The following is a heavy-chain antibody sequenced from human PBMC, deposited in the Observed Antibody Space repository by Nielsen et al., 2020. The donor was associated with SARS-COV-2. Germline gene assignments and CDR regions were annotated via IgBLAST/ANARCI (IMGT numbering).Heavy chain of an antibody. Sequence: ASVKVSCKVSGNAFTSHPIHWVRQAPGQRPEWMGWINAGNGNTKYSEKFQGRVTITRDTSASTIYMDLSSLRSDDTAVYYCARLLDSRVYPTLDYWGQGTLVTVSS. J-gene: IGHJ4*02. CDR2: INAGNGNT. CDR1: GNAFTSHP. D-gene: IGHD3-22*01. V-gene: IGHV1-3*01. CDR3: ARLLDSRVYPTLDY.